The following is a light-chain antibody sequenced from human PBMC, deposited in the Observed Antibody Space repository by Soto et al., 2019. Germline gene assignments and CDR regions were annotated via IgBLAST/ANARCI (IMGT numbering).Light chain of an antibody. CDR3: SSYTTSSTVV. V-gene: IGLV2-14*03. CDR1: SSDVGAYNY. CDR2: AVS. J-gene: IGLJ2*01. Sequence: QSALTQPASVSGSPGQSITISCTGTSSDVGAYNYVSWYQQHPGKAPKLMIYAVSNRPSGVSYRFSGSKSGNTASLTISGLQADDEADYYCSSYTTSSTVVFGGGTKVTVL.